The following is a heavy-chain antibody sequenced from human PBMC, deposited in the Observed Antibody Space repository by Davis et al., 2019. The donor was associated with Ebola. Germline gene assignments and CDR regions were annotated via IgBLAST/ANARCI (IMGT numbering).Heavy chain of an antibody. CDR3: ARAYDSSGYYEYFDY. D-gene: IGHD3-22*01. CDR1: GFTFSSYG. CDR2: IWYDGSNK. J-gene: IGHJ4*02. Sequence: GGSLRLSCVVSGFTFSSYGMHWVRQAPGKGLEWVAVIWYDGSNKYYADSVKGRFTISRDNSKNTLYLQMNSLRAEDTAVYYCARAYDSSGYYEYFDYWGQGTLVTVSS. V-gene: IGHV3-33*01.